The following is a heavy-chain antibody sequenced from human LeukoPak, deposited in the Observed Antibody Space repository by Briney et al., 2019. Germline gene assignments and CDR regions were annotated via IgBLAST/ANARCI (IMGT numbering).Heavy chain of an antibody. CDR1: GFTFDDYA. CDR3: ARGGGLDV. J-gene: IGHJ6*02. V-gene: IGHV3-7*03. D-gene: IGHD3-16*01. CDR2: INHNGNVN. Sequence: SGGSLRLSCAASGFTFDDYAMHWVRQAPGKGLEWVASINHNGNVNYYVDSVKGRFTISRDNAKNSLYLQMSNLRAEDTAVYFCARGGGLDVWGQGATVTVSS.